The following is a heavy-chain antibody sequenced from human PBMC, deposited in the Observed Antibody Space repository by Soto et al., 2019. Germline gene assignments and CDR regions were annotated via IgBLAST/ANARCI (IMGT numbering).Heavy chain of an antibody. D-gene: IGHD6-19*01. CDR2: ISDSGST. J-gene: IGHJ6*02. V-gene: IGHV4-59*01. CDR3: ARDAVAGYNPPYGTDV. Sequence: SETLSLTCTVSGGSISSYYWSWIRQPPGKGLEWIGFISDSGSTNHNPSLKSRATISVDTSKNQFSLTLRFVTAADTAVCYCARDAVAGYNPPYGTDVWGQGTTVTVSS. CDR1: GGSISSYY.